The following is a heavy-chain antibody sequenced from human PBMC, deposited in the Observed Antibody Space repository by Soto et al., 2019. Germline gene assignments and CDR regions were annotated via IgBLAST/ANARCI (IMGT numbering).Heavy chain of an antibody. CDR3: ATVSLTMVVVPFGLS. CDR2: INTYSGDT. Sequence: QVQLLQSGPAVKKPGASVKVSCRTSGYTFTSYGISWVRQAPGQGLEWMGWINTYSGDTIYAQKVQGRVSMTTDTSTSTANMDLNSLKTDDTAMYYCATVSLTMVVVPFGLSWGQGTLVTVSS. J-gene: IGHJ5*02. V-gene: IGHV1-18*04. CDR1: GYTFTSYG. D-gene: IGHD3-22*01.